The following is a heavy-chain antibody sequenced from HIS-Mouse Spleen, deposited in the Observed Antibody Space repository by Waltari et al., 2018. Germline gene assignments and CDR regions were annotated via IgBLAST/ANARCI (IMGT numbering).Heavy chain of an antibody. J-gene: IGHJ5*02. CDR3: ARDPSGYDNH. CDR1: GFPFARSI. Sequence: EVQLVESGGGLVKPGGSLSLPCAASGFPFARSIMTWLLQAPGKGLEWVSSISSSSSYICYADSVKGRFTISRDNAKNSLYLQMNSLRAEDTAVYYCARDPSGYDNHWGQGTLVTVSS. D-gene: IGHD5-12*01. V-gene: IGHV3-21*01. CDR2: ISSSSSYI.